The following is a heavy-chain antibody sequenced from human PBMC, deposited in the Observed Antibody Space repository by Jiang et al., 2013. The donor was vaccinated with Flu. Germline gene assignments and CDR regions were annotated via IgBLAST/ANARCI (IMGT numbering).Heavy chain of an antibody. J-gene: IGHJ6*02. V-gene: IGHV6-1*01. D-gene: IGHD3-9*01. CDR3: ARDADVLRYFDWSPMDV. CDR2: TYYRSKWYN. Sequence: QTLSLTCAISGDSVSSNSAAWNWIRQSPSRGLEWLGRTYYRSKWYNDYAVSVKSRITINPDTSKNQFSLQLNSVTPEDTAVYYCARDADVLRYFDWSPMDVWGQGTTVTVSS. CDR1: GDSVSSNSAA.